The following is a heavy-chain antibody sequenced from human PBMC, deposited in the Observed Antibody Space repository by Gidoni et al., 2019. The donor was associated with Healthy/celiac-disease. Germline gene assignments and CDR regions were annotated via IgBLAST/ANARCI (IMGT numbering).Heavy chain of an antibody. CDR1: GGTFSRYA. CDR2: IIPIFGTA. CDR3: AIGGEGISSSWYWVY. V-gene: IGHV1-69*01. Sequence: QLQLVQSGAEVTKPGSAVTVSCKASGGTFSRYASSWVRQAPGQGLEWMGGIIPIFGTANYAPKFQGRVTIPADESTSTAYMELSSLRSEDTAVYYCAIGGEGISSSWYWVYWGQGTLVTVSS. D-gene: IGHD6-13*01. J-gene: IGHJ4*02.